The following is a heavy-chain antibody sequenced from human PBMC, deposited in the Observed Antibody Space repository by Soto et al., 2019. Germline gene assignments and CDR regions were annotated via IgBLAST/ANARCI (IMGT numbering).Heavy chain of an antibody. CDR2: ITTSGSAT. D-gene: IGHD3-10*01. J-gene: IGHJ5*02. CDR3: AREAGVHDWLDP. CDR1: GFTFSSYE. V-gene: IGHV3-48*03. Sequence: QTGGSLRLSCAASGFTFSSYEMSWVRQAPGKGLEWVSYITTSGSATYYADSVKGRLTISRDNARNSVYLEMNSLRVEDTAVYYCAREAGVHDWLDPWGQGTKVTVSS.